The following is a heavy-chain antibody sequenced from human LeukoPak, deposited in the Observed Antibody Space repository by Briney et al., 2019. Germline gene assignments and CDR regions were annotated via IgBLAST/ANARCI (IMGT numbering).Heavy chain of an antibody. D-gene: IGHD5-18*01. CDR1: GYTFTSYD. J-gene: IGHJ4*02. V-gene: IGHV1-8*01. CDR2: MNPNSGNT. Sequence: ASVKVSCKASGYTFTSYDINWVRQATGQGLEWMGWMNPNSGNTGYAQKFQGRVTMTRNTSISTAYMELSSLRSEDTAVYYCARVGIPFVGYSYGPKPFDYWGQGTLVTVSS. CDR3: ARVGIPFVGYSYGPKPFDY.